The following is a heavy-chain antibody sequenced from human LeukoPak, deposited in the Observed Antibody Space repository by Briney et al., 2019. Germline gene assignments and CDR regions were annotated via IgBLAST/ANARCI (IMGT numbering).Heavy chain of an antibody. CDR1: GYTFTSYD. Sequence: ASVKVSCKASGYTFTSYDINWVRQATGQGLEWMGWMNPNSGNTGYAQKLQGRVTMTTDTSTSTVYMELSSLRSEDTAVYYCARDRSAVAGTSLDYWGQGTLVTVSS. J-gene: IGHJ4*02. D-gene: IGHD6-19*01. V-gene: IGHV1-8*01. CDR3: ARDRSAVAGTSLDY. CDR2: MNPNSGNT.